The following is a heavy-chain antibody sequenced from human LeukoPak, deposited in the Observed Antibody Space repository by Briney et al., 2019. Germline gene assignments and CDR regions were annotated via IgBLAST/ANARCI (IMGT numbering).Heavy chain of an antibody. J-gene: IGHJ4*02. Sequence: PGGSLRLSCKGSGYSFTNYLIGWVRQMPGKGLEWMGIIYPGDSDTRYSPSFQGQVTISADKSITTAYLQWSSLKASDTAMYYCARHGGLLEAAGYCGRGTLVAVSS. D-gene: IGHD6-13*01. CDR2: IYPGDSDT. CDR1: GYSFTNYL. CDR3: ARHGGLLEAAGY. V-gene: IGHV5-51*01.